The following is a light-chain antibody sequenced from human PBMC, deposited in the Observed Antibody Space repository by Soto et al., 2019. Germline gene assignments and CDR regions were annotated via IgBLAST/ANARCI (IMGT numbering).Light chain of an antibody. CDR3: QTRSNWPPEFT. J-gene: IGKJ3*01. Sequence: EIVLTQSPATLSLSLGERATLSCRASQSVSSHLTWYQQKPGQAPRLLIYDASNRATGIPDRFSGSGSGTDVTLAISSLEPEDFAVYYCQTRSNWPPEFTFGPGTKVAIK. CDR1: QSVSSH. V-gene: IGKV3-11*01. CDR2: DAS.